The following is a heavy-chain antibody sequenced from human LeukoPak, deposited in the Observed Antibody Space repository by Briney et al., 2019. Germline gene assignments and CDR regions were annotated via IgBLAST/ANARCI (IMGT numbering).Heavy chain of an antibody. CDR2: ISASGAGGT. Sequence: PGGSLRLSCGASGFTFSSHAMSWVRQAPGKGLEWVSVISASGAGGTYYADSVKGRFTISRDNSKNTLYLQMNSLRAEDTAVYDCAKEGIRGSGSYYNVKDYWGQGTLVTVSS. V-gene: IGHV3-23*01. CDR3: AKEGIRGSGSYYNVKDY. CDR1: GFTFSSHA. D-gene: IGHD3-10*01. J-gene: IGHJ4*02.